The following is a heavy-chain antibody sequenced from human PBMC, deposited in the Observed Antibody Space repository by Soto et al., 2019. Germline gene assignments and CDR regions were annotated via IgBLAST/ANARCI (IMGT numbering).Heavy chain of an antibody. CDR3: ALDSSGWYRGFDY. D-gene: IGHD6-19*01. Sequence: HPGGSLRLSCAASGFTFCSYAMGWVRQAPGKGLEWVSAISGSGGSTYYADSVKGRFTISRDNSKNTLYLQMNSLRAEDTAVYYCALDSSGWYRGFDYWGQGTLVTVSS. V-gene: IGHV3-23*01. CDR2: ISGSGGST. CDR1: GFTFCSYA. J-gene: IGHJ4*02.